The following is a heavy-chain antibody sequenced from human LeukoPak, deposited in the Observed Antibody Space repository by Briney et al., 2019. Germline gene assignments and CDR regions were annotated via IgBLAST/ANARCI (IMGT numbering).Heavy chain of an antibody. J-gene: IGHJ4*02. D-gene: IGHD2-2*01. V-gene: IGHV1-2*02. CDR3: ARGVGVQAAMLS. Sequence: GASVKLCFTGTGYTFTGYYLCWVRQAPGQGLEWMGWINPNSGGTNYAQKFQGRVTMTRDTSISTAYMELSRLRSDDTAVYYCARGVGVQAAMLSWGQRTLVTVSS. CDR2: INPNSGGT. CDR1: GYTFTGYY.